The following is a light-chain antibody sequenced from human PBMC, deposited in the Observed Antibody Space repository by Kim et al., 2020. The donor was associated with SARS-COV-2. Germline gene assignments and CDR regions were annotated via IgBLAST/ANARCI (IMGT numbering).Light chain of an antibody. V-gene: IGKV3-20*01. J-gene: IGKJ2*01. CDR2: GAS. Sequence: EIVLTQSPGTLSLSPGERATLSCRASQSVSSSYLAWYQQKPGQAPRLLIYGASSRANGIPDRFSGSGSGTDFTLTISRLEPEDFAVYYCQQYGSSPTTFGQGTKLEI. CDR1: QSVSSSY. CDR3: QQYGSSPTT.